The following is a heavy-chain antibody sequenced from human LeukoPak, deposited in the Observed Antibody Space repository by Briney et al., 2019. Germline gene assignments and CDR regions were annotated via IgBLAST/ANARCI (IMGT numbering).Heavy chain of an antibody. D-gene: IGHD5-18*01. CDR2: IYYSGST. CDR1: GGSIXXXXYY. V-gene: IGHV4-39*07. Sequence: LXXXXXGGSIXXXXYYXGXIXXPXGXGRXWXXSIYYSGSTYYNPSLKSRVTISVDTSKNQFSLKLSSVTAADTAVYYCAKRGERGYGRQNDAFDIWGQGTMVTVSS. J-gene: IGHJ3*02. CDR3: AKRGERGYGRQNDAFDI.